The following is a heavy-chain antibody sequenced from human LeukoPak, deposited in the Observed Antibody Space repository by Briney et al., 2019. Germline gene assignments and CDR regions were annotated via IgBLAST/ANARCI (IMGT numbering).Heavy chain of an antibody. V-gene: IGHV1-8*01. Sequence: ASVKVSCKASGYTFTGCDINWVRQASGQGLEWMGWMNPNSGNTGYAQKFQGRVTMTRNTSISTAYMELSSLRSEDTAVYYCARSYGGTYYYYMDVWGKGTTVTVSS. J-gene: IGHJ6*03. CDR1: GYTFTGCD. D-gene: IGHD4-23*01. CDR3: ARSYGGTYYYYMDV. CDR2: MNPNSGNT.